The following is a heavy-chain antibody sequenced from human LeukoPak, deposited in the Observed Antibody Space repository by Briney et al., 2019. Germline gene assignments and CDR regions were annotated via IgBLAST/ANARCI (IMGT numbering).Heavy chain of an antibody. J-gene: IGHJ4*02. CDR3: AKDGANYAKDY. D-gene: IGHD2-2*01. CDR1: GLSFSKYG. V-gene: IGHV3-30*02. Sequence: PGGSLRLSCVATGLSFSKYGMHWVRQSPGKGLEWVAYIPDDGINKSYADSVKGRFTISRDDSKYTLYLQMNSLRAEDTAVFYCAKDGANYAKDYWGQGTLVTVSS. CDR2: IPDDGINK.